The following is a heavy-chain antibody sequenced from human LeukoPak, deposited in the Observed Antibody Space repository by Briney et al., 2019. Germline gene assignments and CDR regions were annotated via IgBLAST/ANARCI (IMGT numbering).Heavy chain of an antibody. CDR2: ISGSGGST. Sequence: PGGSLRLSCAASGFTFSSYAMSWVRQAPGKGLEWVSAISGSGGSTYYADSVKGRFTISRDNSKNTLYLQMNSLRAEDTAVYYCARDLPSRDGYNYHGMDVWGQGTTVTVSS. CDR3: ARDLPSRDGYNYHGMDV. CDR1: GFTFSSYA. V-gene: IGHV3-23*01. D-gene: IGHD5-24*01. J-gene: IGHJ6*02.